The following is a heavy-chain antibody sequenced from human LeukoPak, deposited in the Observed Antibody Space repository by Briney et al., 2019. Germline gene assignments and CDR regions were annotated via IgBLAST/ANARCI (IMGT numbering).Heavy chain of an antibody. V-gene: IGHV3-23*01. D-gene: IGHD5-18*01. CDR3: ARGRNTGRQFYFDY. CDR2: ILCSVCST. CDR1: AFTFSSSG. J-gene: IGHJ4*02. Sequence: GGSMRLSWPASAFTFSSSGVGWVRPAQGKGRECVSPILCSVCSTSYTDSVEGWFIIRRNKCKKTLYLQVNSLRGERPCVYYCARGRNTGRQFYFDYWGQGTLVTVAS.